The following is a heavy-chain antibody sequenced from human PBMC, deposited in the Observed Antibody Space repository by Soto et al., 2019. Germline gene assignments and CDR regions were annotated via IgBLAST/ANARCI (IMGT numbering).Heavy chain of an antibody. J-gene: IGHJ6*03. CDR1: GGSISSSSYY. V-gene: IGHV4-39*01. CDR2: IYYSGST. CDR3: ARLPSTVTLTYYYYMDV. Sequence: SETLSLTCTVSGGSISSSSYYWGWIRQPPGKGLEWIGSIYYSGSTYYNPSLKSRVTISVDTSKNQFSLKLSSVTAADTAVYYYARLPSTVTLTYYYYMDVWGKGTTVTVSS. D-gene: IGHD4-4*01.